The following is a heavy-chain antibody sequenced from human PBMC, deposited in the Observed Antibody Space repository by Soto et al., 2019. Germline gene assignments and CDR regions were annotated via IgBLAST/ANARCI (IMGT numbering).Heavy chain of an antibody. Sequence: RLMRDCCTVVGLTSGDYAMRWFSQAQGKGREWVGFIRSKADGGTTEYAASVKGRFTISRDDSKSIAYLQMNSLKTEDTAVYYCTRDYVFYSGDNTRVRYYGLDVWGQGTTVTVSS. CDR1: GLTSGDYA. D-gene: IGHD3-3*01. CDR2: IRSKADGGTT. CDR3: TRDYVFYSGDNTRVRYYGLDV. J-gene: IGHJ6*02. V-gene: IGHV3-49*03.